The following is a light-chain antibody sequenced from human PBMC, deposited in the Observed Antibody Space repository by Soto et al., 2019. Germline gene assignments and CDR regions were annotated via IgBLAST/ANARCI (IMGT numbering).Light chain of an antibody. CDR3: QHYNNWPPWT. CDR1: QSVKPF. V-gene: IGKV3-15*01. J-gene: IGKJ1*01. Sequence: IGLTHSTHSPQWSHRERHTLSCTSSQSVKPFLVWYQQRPGQAPRLLIYGASSRATGIPARFSGSGSGTEFTLTISTLQSEDFAIYYCQHYNNWPPWTFGQGTK. CDR2: GAS.